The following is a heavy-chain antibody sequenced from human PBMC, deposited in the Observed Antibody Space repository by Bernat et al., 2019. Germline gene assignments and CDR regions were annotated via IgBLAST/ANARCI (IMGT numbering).Heavy chain of an antibody. D-gene: IGHD6-6*01. CDR2: IGTAGDT. J-gene: IGHJ6*03. Sequence: EVQLVESGGGLVQPGGSLRLSCAASGFTVSSNYMSWVRQAPGKGLEWVSVIGTAGDTYYPGSVKGRFTISRENAKNSLYLQMNSLRAGDTAVYYCARDGASSSSGPKYYYYMDVWGKGTTVTVSS. V-gene: IGHV3-13*01. CDR1: GFTVSSNY. CDR3: ARDGASSSSGPKYYYYMDV.